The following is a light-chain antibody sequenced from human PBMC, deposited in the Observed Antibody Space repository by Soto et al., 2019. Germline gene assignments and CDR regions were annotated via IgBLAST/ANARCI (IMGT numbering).Light chain of an antibody. Sequence: EIVLTQSPGTLYLSPGERATLSCRASQSVSSSYLAWYQQKPGQAPRLLIYGASSMATGIPDRFSGSGSGTDFTLTISRLEPEDFAVYYFQQYGSAPTFGQGTKVEIK. J-gene: IGKJ1*01. V-gene: IGKV3-20*01. CDR3: QQYGSAPT. CDR1: QSVSSSY. CDR2: GAS.